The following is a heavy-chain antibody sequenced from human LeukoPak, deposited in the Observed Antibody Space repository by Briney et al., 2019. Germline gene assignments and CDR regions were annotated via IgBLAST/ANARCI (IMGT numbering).Heavy chain of an antibody. CDR2: ISDGGKTK. J-gene: IGHJ5*02. Sequence: GGSLRLSCAASGFTFRSSEMNWVRQAPGKGLEWVSYISDGGKTKYYADSVKGRFTISRDNAKNSLYLQMNSLRAEDTAVYYCARDYSGWSLDPWGQGTLVTVPS. CDR3: ARDYSGWSLDP. D-gene: IGHD5-12*01. V-gene: IGHV3-48*03. CDR1: GFTFRSSE.